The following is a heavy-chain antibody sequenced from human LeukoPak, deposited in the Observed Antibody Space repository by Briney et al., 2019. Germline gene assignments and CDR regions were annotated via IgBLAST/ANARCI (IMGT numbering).Heavy chain of an antibody. CDR3: ARGPMIVVVISLDLDY. D-gene: IGHD3-22*01. J-gene: IGHJ4*02. V-gene: IGHV3-11*06. Sequence: GGSLRLSCAASGFTFSDYYMSWIRQAPGKGLEWVSHISSSSGYTNYADSVKGRFTISRDSAKNSLYLQMNSLRAEDTAVYYCARGPMIVVVISLDLDYWGQGTLVTVSS. CDR2: ISSSSGYT. CDR1: GFTFSDYY.